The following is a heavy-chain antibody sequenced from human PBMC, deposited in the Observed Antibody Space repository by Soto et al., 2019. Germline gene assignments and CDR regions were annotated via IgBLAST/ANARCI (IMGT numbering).Heavy chain of an antibody. Sequence: SETLSLTCTVSGGSISSSSYYWGWIRQPPGKGLEWIGCIYSSDNTHYNPPLQSRVTISVDTSKNQFSLKLSSVTAADTAVYYCARVPDRWGQGTLVTVSS. CDR1: GGSISSSSYY. CDR2: IYSSDNT. D-gene: IGHD2-2*01. J-gene: IGHJ5*02. CDR3: ARVPDR. V-gene: IGHV4-39*07.